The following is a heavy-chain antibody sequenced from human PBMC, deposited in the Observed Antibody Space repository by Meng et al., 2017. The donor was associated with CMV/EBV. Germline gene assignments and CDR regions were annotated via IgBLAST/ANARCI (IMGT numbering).Heavy chain of an antibody. J-gene: IGHJ4*02. Sequence: SGFTFSNYAMHWVRQAPGKGLDWVAVIWYDGTSEYYADSVKGRFTISRDNSKNTLYLQMNSLRAEDTAVYYCARASSFTSVATRPDYWGQGALVTVSS. CDR1: GFTFSNYA. D-gene: IGHD2-2*01. CDR2: IWYDGTSE. CDR3: ARASSFTSVATRPDY. V-gene: IGHV3-33*01.